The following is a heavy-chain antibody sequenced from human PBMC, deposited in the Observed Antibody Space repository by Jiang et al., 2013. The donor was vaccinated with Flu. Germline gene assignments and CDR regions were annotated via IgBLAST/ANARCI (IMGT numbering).Heavy chain of an antibody. CDR1: SSYY. V-gene: IGHV4-59*01. Sequence: SSYYWSWIRQPPGKGLEWIGYIYYSGSTNXNPSLKSRVTISVDTSKNQFSLKLSSVTAADTAVYYCAREAVQATVTTRIGMDVWGQGTTVTVSS. CDR3: AREAVQATVTTRIGMDV. CDR2: IYYSGST. J-gene: IGHJ6*02. D-gene: IGHD4-11*01.